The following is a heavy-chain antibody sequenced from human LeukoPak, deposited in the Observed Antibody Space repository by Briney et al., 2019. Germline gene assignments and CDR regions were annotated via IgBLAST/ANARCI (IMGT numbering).Heavy chain of an antibody. Sequence: GRPLRLSCAASGFTFSSYGMHWVRQAPGKGLEWVAVIWYDGSNKYYADSVKGRFTISRDNSKNTLYLQMNSLRAEDTAVYYCARGLFVDTAMDFDYWGQGTLVTVSS. D-gene: IGHD5-18*01. J-gene: IGHJ4*02. CDR1: GFTFSSYG. V-gene: IGHV3-33*01. CDR2: IWYDGSNK. CDR3: ARGLFVDTAMDFDY.